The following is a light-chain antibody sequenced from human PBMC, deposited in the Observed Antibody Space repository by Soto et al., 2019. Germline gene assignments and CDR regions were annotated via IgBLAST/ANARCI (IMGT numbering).Light chain of an antibody. J-gene: IGKJ4*01. CDR3: MQALQTPT. CDR1: QSLLHSDGYNY. CDR2: LAS. Sequence: DIVMTQSPLSLPVPPGAAASISCRSSQSLLHSDGYNYLAWYLQKPGQSPQLRIDLASSRASGVPDRFSGSGSGTDFTLKISRVEAEDVGVYYCMQALQTPTFGGGTKVDIK. V-gene: IGKV2-28*01.